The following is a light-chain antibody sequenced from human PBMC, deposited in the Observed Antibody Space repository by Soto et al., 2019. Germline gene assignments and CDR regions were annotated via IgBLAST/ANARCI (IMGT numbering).Light chain of an antibody. Sequence: QSVLTQSPSASASLGASVKLTCTLTSGHSSYAIAGHQQQPAKGSRYLMKLSSDGSHSKGYEIPDRFSGSSSGDERYLTISSLQSEDEADYYCQTWDTGARVVFGGGTKLTVL. J-gene: IGLJ2*01. V-gene: IGLV4-69*01. CDR1: SGHSSYA. CDR3: QTWDTGARVV. CDR2: LSSDGSH.